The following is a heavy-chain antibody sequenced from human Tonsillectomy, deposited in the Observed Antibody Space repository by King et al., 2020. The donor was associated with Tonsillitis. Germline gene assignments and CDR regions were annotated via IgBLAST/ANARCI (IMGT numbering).Heavy chain of an antibody. V-gene: IGHV3-23*04. D-gene: IGHD5-24*01. CDR3: AKDGVEMATVGLFDY. CDR2: ISGSGFTT. J-gene: IGHJ4*02. Sequence: EVQLVESGGGLVQPGGSLRLSCAASGFTFTTYAMNWVRQTPGKGLEWVSVISGSGFTTYYADSVKGRFTISRDNSKNTLYLQMNSLRAEDTAVYYCAKDGVEMATVGLFDYWGQGTLVTVSS. CDR1: GFTFTTYA.